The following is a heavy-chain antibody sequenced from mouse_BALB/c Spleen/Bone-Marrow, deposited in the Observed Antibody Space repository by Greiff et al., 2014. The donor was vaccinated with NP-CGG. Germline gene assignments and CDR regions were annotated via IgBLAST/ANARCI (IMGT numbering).Heavy chain of an antibody. CDR2: ISTYSGDA. CDR1: GYTVTDYA. Sequence: QVQLQQSGAELVRPGVSVKISCKGSGYTVTDYAMHWVKQSHAKSLEWIGVISTYSGDARYNQKFKDKATMTVDKSSRTAYMELARLTSEDSAIYYCATPAGGNSGYGYCDVWGAGTPVTVSS. D-gene: IGHD2-1*01. J-gene: IGHJ1*01. V-gene: IGHV1-67*01. CDR3: ATPAGGNSGYGYCDV.